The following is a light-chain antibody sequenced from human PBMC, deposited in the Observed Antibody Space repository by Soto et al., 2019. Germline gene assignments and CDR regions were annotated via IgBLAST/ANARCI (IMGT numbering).Light chain of an antibody. V-gene: IGKV1-5*01. CDR1: QSVRHW. CDR3: QQYSTYSHT. Sequence: IQMTQTPSTLSASVGDTVTITCRASQSVRHWLAWYQQKPGKAPALLVYDVSNLQSGVPSRFSGGGSETEVTLTINSLQPDDFVIYYCQQYSTYSHTFSQGTRLEIK. J-gene: IGKJ2*01. CDR2: DVS.